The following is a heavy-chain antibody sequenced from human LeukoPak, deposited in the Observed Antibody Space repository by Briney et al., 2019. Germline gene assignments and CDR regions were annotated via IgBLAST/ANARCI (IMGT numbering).Heavy chain of an antibody. CDR1: GYIFTSNW. Sequence: GASLRISCKGSGYIFTSNWIAWVRQMPGKGLEWMGIIYPGDSDTRYSPSFQGQVTISADKSISTAYLQWSSLKASDTAMYYCARGATVTYELDYWGQGTLVTVSS. D-gene: IGHD4-17*01. CDR2: IYPGDSDT. J-gene: IGHJ4*02. CDR3: ARGATVTYELDY. V-gene: IGHV5-51*01.